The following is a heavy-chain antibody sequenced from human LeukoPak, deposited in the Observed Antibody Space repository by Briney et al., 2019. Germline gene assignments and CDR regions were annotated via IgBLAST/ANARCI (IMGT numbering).Heavy chain of an antibody. V-gene: IGHV4-34*01. J-gene: IGHJ6*02. CDR1: GGSFSGYY. D-gene: IGHD3-22*01. CDR3: ARVHSVNYYDSGGYYQPYGMDV. Sequence: PSETLSLTCAVYGGSFSGYYWSWIRQPPGKGLEWIGEINHSGSTNYNPSLKSRVTISVDTSKNQFSLKLSSVTAADTAVYYCARVHSVNYYDSGGYYQPYGMDVWGQGTTVTVSS. CDR2: INHSGST.